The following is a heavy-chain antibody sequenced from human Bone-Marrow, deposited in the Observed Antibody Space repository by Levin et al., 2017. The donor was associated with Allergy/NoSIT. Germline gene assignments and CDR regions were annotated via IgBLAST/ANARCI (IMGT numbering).Heavy chain of an antibody. J-gene: IGHJ6*02. Sequence: GGSLRLSCAASGFAFSSYGMHWVRQAPGKGLDWVAVISYDGTNEFYADSVQGRFTISRDNSKNTLYLQMNSLRAEDTAVYYCAKDIITIFGVIMNYYGMDVWGRGTTVTVSS. CDR3: AKDIITIFGVIMNYYGMDV. V-gene: IGHV3-30*18. CDR2: ISYDGTNE. D-gene: IGHD3-3*01. CDR1: GFAFSSYG.